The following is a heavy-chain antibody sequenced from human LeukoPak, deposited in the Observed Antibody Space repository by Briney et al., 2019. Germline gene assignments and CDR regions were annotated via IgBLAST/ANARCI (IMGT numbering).Heavy chain of an antibody. D-gene: IGHD4-17*01. CDR1: GGTVSSGRYY. CDR3: ARETYGRYFDN. Sequence: SETLTLSCAVSGGTVSSGRYYWSWVRQPKGKGLVWNGYICYSGSTNYNPSLKSRVTISVDTTTNHFSLKLSSVTAADTAVYYCARETYGRYFDNWGQGTLGTVSS. V-gene: IGHV4-61*01. J-gene: IGHJ4*02. CDR2: ICYSGST.